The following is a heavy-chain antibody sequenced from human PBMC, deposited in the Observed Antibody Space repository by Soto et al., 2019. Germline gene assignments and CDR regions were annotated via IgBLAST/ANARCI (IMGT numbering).Heavy chain of an antibody. CDR3: ARHRDTSSRYLLPDY. V-gene: IGHV4-39*01. Sequence: SETLSLTCTVSGGSISSGGQYWVWIRHPPGKGLEWIGNIYYRGNTYYNPSLRSRVTISVDTSKNQFSLKVTSLTVADTAVYYCARHRDTSSRYLLPDYWGQGILVTVSS. J-gene: IGHJ4*02. CDR1: GGSISSGGQY. CDR2: IYYRGNT. D-gene: IGHD6-13*01.